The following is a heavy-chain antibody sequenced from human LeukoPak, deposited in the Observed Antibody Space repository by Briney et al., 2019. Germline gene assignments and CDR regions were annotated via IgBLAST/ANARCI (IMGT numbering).Heavy chain of an antibody. CDR1: GFTFSSYG. V-gene: IGHV3-30*18. D-gene: IGHD3-10*01. Sequence: GGSLRLSCAASGFTFSSYGMHWVRQAPGKGLEWVAVISYDGSNKYYADSVKGRFTISRDNSKNTLYLQMNSLRAEDTAVYYCAKVSYYGSGSYLYYFDYWDQGTLVTVSS. J-gene: IGHJ4*02. CDR2: ISYDGSNK. CDR3: AKVSYYGSGSYLYYFDY.